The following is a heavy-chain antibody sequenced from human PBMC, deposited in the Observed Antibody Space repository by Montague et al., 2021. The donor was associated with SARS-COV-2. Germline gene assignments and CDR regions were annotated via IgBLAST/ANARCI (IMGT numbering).Heavy chain of an antibody. Sequence: SETLSLTCTVSGGSISSSSYYWGWIRQPPGKGLERIGYIYYSGSTYYNPSLKSRVTISVDTSKNQFSLKLSSVTAADTAVYYCARQPTRGITIFGVVTDYGMDVWGQGTTVTVSS. CDR1: GGSISSSSYY. V-gene: IGHV4-39*01. CDR2: IYYSGST. CDR3: ARQPTRGITIFGVVTDYGMDV. J-gene: IGHJ6*02. D-gene: IGHD3-3*01.